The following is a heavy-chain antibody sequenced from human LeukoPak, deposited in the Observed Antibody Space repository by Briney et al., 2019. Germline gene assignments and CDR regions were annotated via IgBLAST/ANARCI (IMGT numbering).Heavy chain of an antibody. D-gene: IGHD3-3*01. J-gene: IGHJ4*02. CDR1: GGSISSSSYY. CDR2: IYYSGST. Sequence: SETLSLTCTVSGGSISSSSYYWGWIRQPPGKGLEWIGSIYYSGSTYYNPSLMGRVTISVDTSKNQFSLKLSSVTAADTAVYYCARHSYDFWSGYDYNYFDYWGQGTLVTVSS. V-gene: IGHV4-39*01. CDR3: ARHSYDFWSGYDYNYFDY.